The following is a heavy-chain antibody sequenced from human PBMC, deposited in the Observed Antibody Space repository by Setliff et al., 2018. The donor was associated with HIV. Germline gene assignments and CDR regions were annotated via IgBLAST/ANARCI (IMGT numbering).Heavy chain of an antibody. CDR1: GFTFSSYT. Sequence: GGSLRLSCAASGFTFSSYTMSWVRQAPGKGLEWVSGIYDSGDRTYYADSVKGRFTISRDNSKNTLYLQMNSLRVEDTALYYCAKVLDIATTGRRLGVLDIWGQGTMVTVSS. CDR3: AKVLDIATTGRRLGVLDI. V-gene: IGHV3-23*01. J-gene: IGHJ3*02. CDR2: IYDSGDRT. D-gene: IGHD6-13*01.